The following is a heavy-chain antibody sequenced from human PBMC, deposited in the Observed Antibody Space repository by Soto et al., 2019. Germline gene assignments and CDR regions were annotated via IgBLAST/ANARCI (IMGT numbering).Heavy chain of an antibody. CDR3: ARACPPSSSPWINWFDY. D-gene: IGHD6-6*01. CDR1: GGSISSGGYY. V-gene: IGHV4-31*03. CDR2: IYYSGST. Sequence: SETLSLTCTVSGGSISSGGYYWGWIRQHPGKGLEWIGYIYYSGSTYYNPSLKSRVTISVDTSKNQFSLKLSSVTAADTAVYYCARACPPSSSPWINWFDYWGQGTLVTVSS. J-gene: IGHJ5*01.